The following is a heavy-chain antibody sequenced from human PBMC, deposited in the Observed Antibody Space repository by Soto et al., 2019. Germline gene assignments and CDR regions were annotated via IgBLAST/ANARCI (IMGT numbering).Heavy chain of an antibody. V-gene: IGHV4-31*03. CDR1: GGSISSGGYY. Sequence: SETLSLTCTVSGGSISSGGYYWSWIRQHPGKGLEWIGYIYYSGSTYYNPSLKSRVTISVDTSKNQFSLKLSSVTAADTAVYYCARVAGTKFPPGTLVWGHYYYYMDVWGKGTTVTVSS. D-gene: IGHD6-19*01. J-gene: IGHJ6*03. CDR2: IYYSGST. CDR3: ARVAGTKFPPGTLVWGHYYYYMDV.